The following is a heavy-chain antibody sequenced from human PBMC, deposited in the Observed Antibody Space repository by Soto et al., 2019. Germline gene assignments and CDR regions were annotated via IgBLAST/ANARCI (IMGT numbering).Heavy chain of an antibody. CDR3: ARTDGDLDV. J-gene: IGHJ6*02. CDR1: GYTFSSYD. D-gene: IGHD4-17*01. Sequence: QVQLVQSGAEVKKPGASVKVSCKASGYTFSSYDINWVRQATGQGLEWMGWMNPKSGHTGSAQKVQGRVTMTRDTSISTAYMELSSLGSEDTAIYYCARTDGDLDVWGQGTTVTVSS. V-gene: IGHV1-8*01. CDR2: MNPKSGHT.